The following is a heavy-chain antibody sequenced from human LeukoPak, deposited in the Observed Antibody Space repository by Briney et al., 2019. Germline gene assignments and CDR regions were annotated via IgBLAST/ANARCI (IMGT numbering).Heavy chain of an antibody. D-gene: IGHD6-25*01. J-gene: IGHJ6*03. Sequence: SETLSLTCTVSGGSISSYYWSWIRQPAGKGLEWIGRIYTSGSTNYNPSLKSRVTMSVDTSKNQFPLKLSSVTAADTAVYYCAREEGSDPPFDYYYYYMNVWGKGTTVTVSS. CDR3: AREEGSDPPFDYYYYYMNV. CDR2: IYTSGST. CDR1: GGSISSYY. V-gene: IGHV4-4*07.